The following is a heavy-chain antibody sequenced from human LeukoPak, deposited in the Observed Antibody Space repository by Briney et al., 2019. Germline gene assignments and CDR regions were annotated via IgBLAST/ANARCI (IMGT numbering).Heavy chain of an antibody. CDR2: ISGDGGST. CDR1: GFTFDDYA. V-gene: IGHV3-43*02. D-gene: IGHD6-6*01. CDR3: AKGYSSSSLSLFDY. J-gene: IGHJ4*02. Sequence: PGGSLRLSCAASGFTFDDYAMHWVRQAPGKGLEWLSLISGDGGSTYFADSVKGRFTISRDNAKNSLYLQMNSLRAEDTALYYCAKGYSSSSLSLFDYWGQGTLVTVSS.